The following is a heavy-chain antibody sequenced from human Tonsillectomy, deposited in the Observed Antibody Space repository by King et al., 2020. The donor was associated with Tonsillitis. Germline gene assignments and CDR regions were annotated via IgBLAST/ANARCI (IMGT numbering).Heavy chain of an antibody. CDR1: GFPFRNYA. V-gene: IGHV3-23*04. CDR2: ITGSDHST. J-gene: IGHJ4*02. D-gene: IGHD4-23*01. CDR3: AKKAMSYGGNSGPFDY. Sequence: VQLVESGGGLVQPGGSLRLSCAASGFPFRNYAMSWVRQAPGKGLEDGSAITGSDHSTYYPYSVKGRFTISRDNSKSTLYLQMNSLRAEDTAVYFCAKKAMSYGGNSGPFDYWGQGNRVTVST.